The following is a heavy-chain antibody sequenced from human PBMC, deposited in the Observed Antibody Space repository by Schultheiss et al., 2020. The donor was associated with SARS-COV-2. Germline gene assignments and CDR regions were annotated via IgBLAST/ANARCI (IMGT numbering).Heavy chain of an antibody. V-gene: IGHV4-34*01. Sequence: GSLRLSCAVYGGSFSGYYWSWIRQPPGKGLEWIGEINHSGSTNYNPSLKSRVTISVDTSKNQFSLKLSSVTAADTAVYYCARDSHNYYDSSGYPNYYMDVWGKGTTVTVSS. CDR3: ARDSHNYYDSSGYPNYYMDV. CDR2: INHSGST. CDR1: GGSFSGYY. J-gene: IGHJ6*03. D-gene: IGHD3-22*01.